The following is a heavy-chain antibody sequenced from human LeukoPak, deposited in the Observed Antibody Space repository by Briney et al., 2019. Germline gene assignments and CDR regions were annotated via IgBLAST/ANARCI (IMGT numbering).Heavy chain of an antibody. CDR2: INSDGSST. V-gene: IGHV3-74*01. J-gene: IGHJ4*02. CDR3: ARDVVGYEQYFDN. D-gene: IGHD5-12*01. Sequence: GGSLRLSCAASGFTFSSYWMHWVRQAPGKGLVWVSRINSDGSSTSYADSVKGRFTISRDNAKNTLCLQMNSLRAEDTAVYYCARDVVGYEQYFDNWGQGTLVTVSS. CDR1: GFTFSSYW.